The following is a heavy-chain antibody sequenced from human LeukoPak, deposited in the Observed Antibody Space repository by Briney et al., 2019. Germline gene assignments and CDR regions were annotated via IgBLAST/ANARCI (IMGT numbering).Heavy chain of an antibody. J-gene: IGHJ4*02. CDR3: ARRSHFDRPDF. V-gene: IGHV5-51*01. CDR2: IYPGDSDT. D-gene: IGHD3-22*01. Sequence: GESLKISRKGSGYSFTNHWIGWVRQMPGKGLGWMGMIYPGDSDTRYSPVFQGQVTISADKSISTAYLQWSSLNASDSAMYYCARRSHFDRPDFWGQGTLVTVSS. CDR1: GYSFTNHW.